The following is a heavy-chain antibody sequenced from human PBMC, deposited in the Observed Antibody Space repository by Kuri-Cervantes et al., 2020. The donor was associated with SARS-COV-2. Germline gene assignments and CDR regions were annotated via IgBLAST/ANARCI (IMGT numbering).Heavy chain of an antibody. Sequence: ESLKISCAVSGYSISSGYYWGWIRQPPGKGLEWIGSIYHSGSTYYNPSLKSRVTISVDTSENQFSLKLSSVTAADTAVYYCARTQLGMNMDVWGKGTTVTVSS. CDR1: GYSISSGYY. CDR3: ARTQLGMNMDV. CDR2: IYHSGST. V-gene: IGHV4-38-2*01. J-gene: IGHJ6*03. D-gene: IGHD7-27*01.